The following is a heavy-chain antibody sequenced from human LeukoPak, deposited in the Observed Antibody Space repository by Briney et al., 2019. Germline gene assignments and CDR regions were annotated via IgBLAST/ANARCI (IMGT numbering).Heavy chain of an antibody. D-gene: IGHD3-22*01. CDR3: AGDDSSGYYDY. CDR2: ISAYSGNT. V-gene: IGHV1-18*01. Sequence: ASVKVSCKASGYTFTSYGISWVRQAPGQGLEWMGWISAYSGNTNYAQKLQGRVTMTTDTSTSTAYMELRSLRSDDTAVYYCAGDDSSGYYDYWGQGTLVTVSS. J-gene: IGHJ4*02. CDR1: GYTFTSYG.